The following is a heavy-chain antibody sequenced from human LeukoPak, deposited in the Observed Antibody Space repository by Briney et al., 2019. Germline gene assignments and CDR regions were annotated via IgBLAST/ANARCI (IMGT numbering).Heavy chain of an antibody. CDR2: ISGSGGST. CDR1: GFTFSSYG. D-gene: IGHD3-10*01. Sequence: SGGSLRLSCAASGFTFSSYGMSWVRQAPGKGLEWVSAISGSGGSTYYADSVKGRFTISRDNSKNSLYLQMNSLRAEDTALYYCAKGTDLYGSGSLFDYWGQGTLVTVSS. CDR3: AKGTDLYGSGSLFDY. V-gene: IGHV3-23*01. J-gene: IGHJ4*02.